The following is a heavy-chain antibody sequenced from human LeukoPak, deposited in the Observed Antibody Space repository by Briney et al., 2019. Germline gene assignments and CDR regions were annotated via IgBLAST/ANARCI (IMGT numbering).Heavy chain of an antibody. CDR3: ARTYYYGSYYMDV. J-gene: IGHJ6*03. D-gene: IGHD3-10*01. CDR1: GGSISSTTYY. V-gene: IGHV4-39*07. CDR2: ISYSGST. Sequence: PSETLSLTCSVSGGSISSTTYYWVWLRQPPGKGLEWIVSISYSGSTYYNPSLKSRVTISLDMSNNQFSLKVSSVPAADTAVYYCARTYYYGSYYMDVWGKGTTVTIPS.